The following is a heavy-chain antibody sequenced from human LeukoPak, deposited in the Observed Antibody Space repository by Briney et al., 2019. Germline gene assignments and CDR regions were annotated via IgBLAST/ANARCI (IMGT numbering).Heavy chain of an antibody. J-gene: IGHJ4*02. CDR1: GFSLNTRGMY. V-gene: IGHV2-70*20. CDR2: IDWGGDK. Sequence: SGPALVKPTQTLTLTCSFSGFSLNTRGMYVSWVRQPPGKALEWLAFIDWGGDKYYRASLKTRLTISKDTSKNQVVLTMTNMDPVDTATYYCSRIGAARQFDYWSPGSLVIVST. CDR3: SRIGAARQFDY. D-gene: IGHD6-6*01.